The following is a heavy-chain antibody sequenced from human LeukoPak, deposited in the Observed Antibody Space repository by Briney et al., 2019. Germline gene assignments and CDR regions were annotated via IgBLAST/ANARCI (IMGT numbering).Heavy chain of an antibody. Sequence: LGESLKISCKGSGYSFTSYWIGWVRQMPGKGLEWMGIIYPGDSDTRYSPSFQGQVTISADKSISTAYLQWSSLKASDTAMYYCARSSDYGGKTASFDYWGQGTLVTVSS. V-gene: IGHV5-51*01. CDR2: IYPGDSDT. D-gene: IGHD4-17*01. CDR3: ARSSDYGGKTASFDY. J-gene: IGHJ4*02. CDR1: GYSFTSYW.